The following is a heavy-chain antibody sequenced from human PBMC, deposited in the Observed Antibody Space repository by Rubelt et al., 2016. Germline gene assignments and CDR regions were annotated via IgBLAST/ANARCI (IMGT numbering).Heavy chain of an antibody. V-gene: IGHV1-8*01. CDR2: MNPNSGNT. CDR1: GYTFTSYD. D-gene: IGHD3-3*01. CDR3: ARLSITIFGVVVYYYGRDV. Sequence: QVQLVQSGAEVKKPGASVKVSCKASGYTFTSYDINWVRQATGQGLEWMGWMNPNSGNTGYAQKFQGRVTMTRNTSISTAYMGLSSLRSEDPAVYYCARLSITIFGVVVYYYGRDVWGQGTTVTVSS. J-gene: IGHJ6*02.